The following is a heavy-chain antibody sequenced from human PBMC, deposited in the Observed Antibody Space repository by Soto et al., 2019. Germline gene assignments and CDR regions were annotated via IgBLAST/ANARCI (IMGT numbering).Heavy chain of an antibody. J-gene: IGHJ4*02. CDR3: ARDLGLLVYANFDY. CDR2: IIPIFGTA. Sequence: QVQLVQSGAEVKKPGSSVKVSCKASGGTFSSYAISWVRQAPGQGLEWMGGIIPIFGTANYAQKFQGRVTITADESTSTAYMELSSRRSADTAVYYRARDLGLLVYANFDYWGQGTLVTVSS. CDR1: GGTFSSYA. V-gene: IGHV1-69*12. D-gene: IGHD2-8*01.